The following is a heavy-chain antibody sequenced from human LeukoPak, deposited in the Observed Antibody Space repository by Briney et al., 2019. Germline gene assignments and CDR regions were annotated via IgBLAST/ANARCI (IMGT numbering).Heavy chain of an antibody. CDR1: GFTFSDYA. J-gene: IGHJ4*02. CDR2: ISGSGDRT. V-gene: IGHV3-23*01. CDR3: ASGYSVQYYFDY. D-gene: IGHD2-21*01. Sequence: GGSLRLSCAASGFTFSDYAMSWVRQAPGKGPEWISVISGSGDRTYYADSVKGRFTISRDISKNTLYLQMSSLRAEDTAVYYCASGYSVQYYFDYWGQGTLVTVSS.